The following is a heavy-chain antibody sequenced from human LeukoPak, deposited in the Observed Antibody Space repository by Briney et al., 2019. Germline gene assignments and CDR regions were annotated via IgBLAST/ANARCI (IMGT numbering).Heavy chain of an antibody. CDR1: GISLSNYA. Sequence: HPGGSLRLSCVVSGISLSNYAMTWVRQAPGKGLEWVSYISERGGSTTYADSVKGRFTISRDNSKNTLYLQMNSLRAEDTAVYYCAKDSVAAAGTKSFDYWGQGTLVTVSS. CDR2: ISERGGST. CDR3: AKDSVAAAGTKSFDY. V-gene: IGHV3-23*01. D-gene: IGHD6-13*01. J-gene: IGHJ4*02.